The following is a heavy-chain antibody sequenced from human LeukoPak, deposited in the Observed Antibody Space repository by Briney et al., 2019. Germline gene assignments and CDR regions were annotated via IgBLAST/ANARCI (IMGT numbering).Heavy chain of an antibody. Sequence: ASVQVSCKASGYTFTGYYMHWVRQAPGQGLEWMGRINPNSGGTNYAQKFQGRVTMNRDTSISTAYMELSRQRSDDTAVYYCARTTVTTNWFDPWGQGTLVTVSS. CDR2: INPNSGGT. D-gene: IGHD4-11*01. J-gene: IGHJ5*02. CDR3: ARTTVTTNWFDP. CDR1: GYTFTGYY. V-gene: IGHV1-2*06.